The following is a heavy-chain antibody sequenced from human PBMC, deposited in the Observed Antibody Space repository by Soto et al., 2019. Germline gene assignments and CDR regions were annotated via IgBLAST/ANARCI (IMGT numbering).Heavy chain of an antibody. Sequence: EMNLLESGGGLVQPGGSLRLSCAASGFRFWTYSMSWVRQAPRKGLEWVSGISGSGSATYYTESVKGRFTVSRDNSKDTLFLQMNTLRVEDTAVYYCAKTRLYDNNDYHRDGFDVWGPGTVVTVSS. CDR1: GFRFWTYS. J-gene: IGHJ3*01. D-gene: IGHD3-22*01. CDR3: AKTRLYDNNDYHRDGFDV. V-gene: IGHV3-23*01. CDR2: ISGSGSAT.